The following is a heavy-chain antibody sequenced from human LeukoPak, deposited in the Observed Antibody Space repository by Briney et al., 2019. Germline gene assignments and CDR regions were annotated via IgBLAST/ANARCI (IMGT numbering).Heavy chain of an antibody. Sequence: SETLSLTCTVSGGSTSSSSYYWGWIRQPPGRGLEWIGSISYSGSTYYNPSHKSQVTVSVDTSKNQFSLKLSCVAAADTGVYYCARLANYYYSYRDVWGKGTTVTISS. V-gene: IGHV4-39*01. CDR2: ISYSGST. CDR1: GGSTSSSSYY. CDR3: ARLANYYYSYRDV. J-gene: IGHJ6*03.